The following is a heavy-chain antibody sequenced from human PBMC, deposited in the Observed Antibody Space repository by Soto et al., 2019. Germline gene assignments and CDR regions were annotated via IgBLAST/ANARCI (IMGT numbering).Heavy chain of an antibody. CDR3: ARQRTSVVTQAYFDV. J-gene: IGHJ4*02. V-gene: IGHV4-39*01. CDR1: GDSISSRSYY. CDR2: IYYSGST. Sequence: SETLSLTCTVTGDSISSRSYYWGWIRQPPGKGLEWIGSIYYSGSTYNNPSLRSRVSMSIDTSKDQFSLKLKSVTAADTALYFCARQRTSVVTQAYFDVWGAGSLVTVSS. D-gene: IGHD2-21*02.